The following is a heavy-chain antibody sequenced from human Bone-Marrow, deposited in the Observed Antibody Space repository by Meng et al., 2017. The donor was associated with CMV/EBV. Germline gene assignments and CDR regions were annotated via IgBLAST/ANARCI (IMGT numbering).Heavy chain of an antibody. D-gene: IGHD6-13*01. CDR1: GYTFTGYY. J-gene: IGHJ5*02. V-gene: IGHV1-2*02. CDR3: ARSGLHIAARGNWSDP. Sequence: ASVKVSCKASGYTFTGYYMHWVRQAPGQGLEWMGWINPNSGGTNYAQKFQGRVTMTRDTSISTAYMELSRLRSDDTAVYYCARSGLHIAARGNWSDPWGQGTLVTVSS. CDR2: INPNSGGT.